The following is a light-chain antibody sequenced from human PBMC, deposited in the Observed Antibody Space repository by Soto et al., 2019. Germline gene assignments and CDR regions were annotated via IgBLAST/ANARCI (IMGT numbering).Light chain of an antibody. V-gene: IGLV2-11*01. J-gene: IGLJ1*01. CDR3: YSYAGSSSYV. Sequence: QSALTQPRSVSGSPGQSVTISCTGTSSDVGGYNYVSWYQQHPGKAPKLMIYTVTKRPSGVPDRFSGSKSDNTASLTISGLQADDEADYYCYSYAGSSSYVFGTGTKVTVL. CDR2: TVT. CDR1: SSDVGGYNY.